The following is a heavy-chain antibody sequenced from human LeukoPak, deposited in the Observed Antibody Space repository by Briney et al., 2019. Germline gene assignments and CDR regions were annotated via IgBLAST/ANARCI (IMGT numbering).Heavy chain of an antibody. CDR1: GGSFSGYY. Sequence: PSETLSLTCAVYGGSFSGYYWSWIRQPPGKGLEWIGEINHSGSTNYNPSLKSRVTISVDTSKNQFSLKLSSVTAADTAVYYCARKRNYYYGSGSPYYFDYRGQGTLVTVSS. CDR2: INHSGST. J-gene: IGHJ4*02. D-gene: IGHD3-10*01. CDR3: ARKRNYYYGSGSPYYFDY. V-gene: IGHV4-34*01.